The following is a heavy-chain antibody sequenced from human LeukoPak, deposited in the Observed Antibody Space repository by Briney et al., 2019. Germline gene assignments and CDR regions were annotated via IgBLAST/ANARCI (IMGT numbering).Heavy chain of an antibody. J-gene: IGHJ4*02. Sequence: SETLSLTCTVSDGSINTYDWSWIRQPPGKGLEWIGDICYSGNTIYNPSPKSRLTISLDTSRNQFSLKLNSATAADTAVYYCAGEHRGGYRFDYWGQGTLVTVSS. V-gene: IGHV4-59*01. CDR2: ICYSGNT. CDR3: AGEHRGGYRFDY. CDR1: DGSINTYD. D-gene: IGHD3-22*01.